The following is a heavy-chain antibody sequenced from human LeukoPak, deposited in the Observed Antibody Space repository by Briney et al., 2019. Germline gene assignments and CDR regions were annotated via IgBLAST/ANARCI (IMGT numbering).Heavy chain of an antibody. D-gene: IGHD2-2*01. CDR3: ARGQVPTARGYNWFDP. CDR2: INARGDT. V-gene: IGHV4-34*01. J-gene: IGHJ5*02. Sequence: PSETLSLTCAVYGWSFNDYYWNWIRLPPGKGLEWIGEINARGDTNYNPSLKSRVTISVDTSKKQFSLRLTSLIAADTALYYCARGQVPTARGYNWFDPWGQGTLVTVSS. CDR1: GWSFNDYY.